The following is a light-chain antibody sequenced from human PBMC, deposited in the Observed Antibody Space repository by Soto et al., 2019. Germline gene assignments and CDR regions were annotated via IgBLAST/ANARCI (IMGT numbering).Light chain of an antibody. CDR3: QQSHSKPLT. Sequence: DIQMTQSPSSLSASVGDRVTITCRASQGISTYLNWYQHKPGKAPTVLIHAASSLQSGVPSRFSGSGSGTDFFLTISSLQPEDFAVYYCQQSHSKPLTFGGGTKVDIK. CDR1: QGISTY. J-gene: IGKJ4*01. V-gene: IGKV1-39*01. CDR2: AAS.